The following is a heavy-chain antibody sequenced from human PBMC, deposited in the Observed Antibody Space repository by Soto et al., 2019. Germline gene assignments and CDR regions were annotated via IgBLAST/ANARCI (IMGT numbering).Heavy chain of an antibody. Sequence: PSETLSLTCTVSGGSISSYYWSWIRQPAGKGLEWIGRIYTSGSANYNPSLKSRVTMSVDTSKNQFSLKLSSVTAADTAVYYCARDRNYYDSSGYSLYYFDYWGQGTLVTAPQ. CDR3: ARDRNYYDSSGYSLYYFDY. D-gene: IGHD3-22*01. CDR2: IYTSGSA. V-gene: IGHV4-4*07. J-gene: IGHJ4*02. CDR1: GGSISSYY.